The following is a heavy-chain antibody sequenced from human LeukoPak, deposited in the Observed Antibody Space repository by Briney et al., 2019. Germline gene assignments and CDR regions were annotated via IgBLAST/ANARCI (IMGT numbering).Heavy chain of an antibody. Sequence: GGSLRLSCAASGFIFSTYAMSWVRQAPGKGLEWVSAISGSGGSTYYADSVKGRFTISRDNSKNTLYLQMNSLRAEDTAVYYCARGLYSSSWYLGYWGQGTLVTVSS. CDR1: GFIFSTYA. CDR3: ARGLYSSSWYLGY. D-gene: IGHD6-13*01. CDR2: ISGSGGST. J-gene: IGHJ4*02. V-gene: IGHV3-23*01.